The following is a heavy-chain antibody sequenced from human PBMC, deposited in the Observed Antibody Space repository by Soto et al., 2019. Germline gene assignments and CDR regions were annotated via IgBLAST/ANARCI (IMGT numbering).Heavy chain of an antibody. D-gene: IGHD1-26*01. CDR2: IGPESGAT. Sequence: QVQLVQSGAEVKKPGASVKVSCKASGYTFTGHYIHWVRQAPGQGPEWMGEIGPESGATRYAEKFQGRVTMTLDTSITTVYMELKNLSPDDTAVYYCGRGRSGQIVVFYWGQGTPVTVSS. CDR3: GRGRSGQIVVFY. V-gene: IGHV1-2*02. CDR1: GYTFTGHY. J-gene: IGHJ4*02.